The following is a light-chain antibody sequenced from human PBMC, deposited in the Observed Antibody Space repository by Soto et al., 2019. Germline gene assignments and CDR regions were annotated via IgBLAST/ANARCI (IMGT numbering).Light chain of an antibody. CDR2: GNN. Sequence: QSVLTQPPSVSGAPGQRVTISCTGSSSNIGTPYDVHWYQQLPGTAPKLLIYGNNNRPSGVPDRFSGSKSGTSASLAITGLQDEDEADYYCQSYDSSLSGYVIFGGGTKLTVL. V-gene: IGLV1-40*01. CDR3: QSYDSSLSGYVI. CDR1: SSNIGTPYD. J-gene: IGLJ2*01.